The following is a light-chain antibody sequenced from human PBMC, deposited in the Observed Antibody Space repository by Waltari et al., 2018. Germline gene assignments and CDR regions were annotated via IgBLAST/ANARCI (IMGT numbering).Light chain of an antibody. CDR1: SGDIGGSDF. J-gene: IGLJ2*01. Sequence: QSALTQPASVSASPGHSITISCTVTSGDIGGSDFVSWYQHHPGRAPKVLIFYVNHPPSGISDRFSGSKSGNTASLTISGLQTEDDADYFCSSPSTNNIVVFGGGTKVTVL. CDR3: SSPSTNNIVV. CDR2: YVN. V-gene: IGLV2-14*01.